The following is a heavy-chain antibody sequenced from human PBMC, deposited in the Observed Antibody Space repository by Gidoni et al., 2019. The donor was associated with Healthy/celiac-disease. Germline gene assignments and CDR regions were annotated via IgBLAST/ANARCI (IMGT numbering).Heavy chain of an antibody. V-gene: IGHV4-61*02. Sequence: QVQLQESGPGLVKPSQTLSLTCTVSGGSIRSGSYYWSWLRQPAGKGLEWIGRIYTSGSTNYNPSLKSRVTISVDTSKNQFSLKLSSVTAADTAVYYCARGAPDYGDGLNAFDIWGQGTMVTVSS. D-gene: IGHD4-17*01. J-gene: IGHJ3*02. CDR1: GGSIRSGSYY. CDR2: IYTSGST. CDR3: ARGAPDYGDGLNAFDI.